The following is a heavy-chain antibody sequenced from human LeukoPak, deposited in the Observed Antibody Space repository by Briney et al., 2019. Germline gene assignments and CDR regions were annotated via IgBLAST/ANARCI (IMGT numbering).Heavy chain of an antibody. Sequence: GGSLRLSCAASGFTFSSYAMSWVRQPPGKGLEWVSAISHSGASTNYADSVKGRFTIARDNSKNTLFLQMHSLRADDTAVYHCARHLGYSSSHTDYWGQGTRVTVSS. CDR1: GFTFSSYA. CDR2: ISHSGAST. D-gene: IGHD6-13*01. V-gene: IGHV3-23*01. J-gene: IGHJ4*02. CDR3: ARHLGYSSSHTDY.